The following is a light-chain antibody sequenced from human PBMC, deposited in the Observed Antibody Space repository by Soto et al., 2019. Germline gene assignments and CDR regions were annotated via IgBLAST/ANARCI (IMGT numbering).Light chain of an antibody. CDR1: QDISSR. J-gene: IGKJ3*01. CDR3: QQANSFHFT. Sequence: DIQMTQSPSSVSASVGDRVTITCRASQDISSRLAWYQQKPGKAPKLLMYAASSLQSGVPSRFSGSGSGTDFTLTIGSLQHEDSATYYCQQANSFHFTFGPGTKVEI. CDR2: AAS. V-gene: IGKV1-12*01.